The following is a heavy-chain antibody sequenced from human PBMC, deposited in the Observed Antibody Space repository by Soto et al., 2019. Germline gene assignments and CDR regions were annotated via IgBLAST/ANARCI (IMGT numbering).Heavy chain of an antibody. CDR1: GGSISSGGYF. Sequence: ASETLSLTCAVSGGSISSGGYFWSWIRQPPGKGLEWIGYIYHSGSTYYNPSLKSRVGILVDTSKNQFSLNLNSVTAADTAVYYCARWVEVSLDYFDSWGQGTPVTVSS. CDR3: ARWVEVSLDYFDS. J-gene: IGHJ4*02. D-gene: IGHD1-20*01. CDR2: IYHSGST. V-gene: IGHV4-30-2*05.